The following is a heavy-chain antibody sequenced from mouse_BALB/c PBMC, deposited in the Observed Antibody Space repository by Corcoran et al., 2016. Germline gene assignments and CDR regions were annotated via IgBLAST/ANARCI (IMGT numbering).Heavy chain of an antibody. Sequence: QIQLVQSGPEVKKPGETVKISCKASGYTFTTYGMNWVKQAPGKGLKWMGWINNSTGETTYADDFKGRFAFSLETSATTAYLQINILKNEDMATYFCARDHGSAYGWFAYWGQGTLVTVSA. CDR3: ARDHGSAYGWFAY. D-gene: IGHD1-1*01. CDR1: GYTFTTYG. CDR2: INNSTGET. V-gene: IGHV9-1*02. J-gene: IGHJ3*01.